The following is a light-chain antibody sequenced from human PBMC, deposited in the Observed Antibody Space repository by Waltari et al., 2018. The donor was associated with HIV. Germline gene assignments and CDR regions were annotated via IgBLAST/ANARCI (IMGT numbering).Light chain of an antibody. CDR1: QSVSSSH. CDR2: GAS. Sequence: DTALTQSPGTLSLSPGEGAILSCRTSQSVSSSHLAWYQQKPGQAPRLLVYGASTRAAGIPDRFSGSGSGADFTLSISRLEPEDFAVYYCHQYGSLPETFGQGTKV. V-gene: IGKV3-20*01. CDR3: HQYGSLPET. J-gene: IGKJ1*01.